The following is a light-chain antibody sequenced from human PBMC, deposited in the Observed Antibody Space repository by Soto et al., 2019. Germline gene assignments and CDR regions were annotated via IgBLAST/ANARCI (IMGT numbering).Light chain of an antibody. CDR3: QQYNSYSPLT. J-gene: IGKJ4*01. Sequence: DIQMTQSPSTLPASVGDRVTITCRANQSISTWLAWYQQKPGKAPNLLIYKASRLETGVPSRFSGGGSGTEFTLTINFLQPDDFATYYCQQYNSYSPLTFGGGTKVEIK. V-gene: IGKV1-5*03. CDR2: KAS. CDR1: QSISTW.